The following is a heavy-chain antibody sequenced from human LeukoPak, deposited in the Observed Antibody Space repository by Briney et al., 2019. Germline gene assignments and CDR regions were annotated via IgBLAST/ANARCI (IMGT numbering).Heavy chain of an antibody. D-gene: IGHD3-9*01. CDR1: GGSISSSSYY. Sequence: PSETLSLTCTVSGGSISSSSYYWGWIRQPPGKGLEWIGSIYYSGSTYYNPSLKSRVTISVDTSKNQFSLKLSSVTAADTAVYYCASLDILTGHLYYWGQGTLVTVSS. CDR3: ASLDILTGHLYY. CDR2: IYYSGST. V-gene: IGHV4-39*07. J-gene: IGHJ4*02.